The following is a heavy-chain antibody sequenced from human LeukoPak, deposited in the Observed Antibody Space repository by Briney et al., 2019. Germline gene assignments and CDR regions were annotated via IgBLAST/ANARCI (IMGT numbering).Heavy chain of an antibody. CDR1: GGSISSYY. J-gene: IGHJ6*03. Sequence: PSETLSLTCTVSGGSISSYYWSWIRQPPGKGLEWIGNIYYSGSTNYNPSLKSRVTISVDTSKNQFSLKLSSVTAADTAVYYCARRYYYYYYYMDVWGKGTTVTISS. CDR3: ARRYYYYYYYMDV. D-gene: IGHD3-9*01. V-gene: IGHV4-59*01. CDR2: IYYSGST.